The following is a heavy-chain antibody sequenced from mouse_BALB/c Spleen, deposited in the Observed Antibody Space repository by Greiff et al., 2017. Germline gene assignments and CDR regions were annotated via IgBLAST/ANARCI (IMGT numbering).Heavy chain of an antibody. J-gene: IGHJ3*01. CDR3: ARVYYYGSSSWFAY. D-gene: IGHD1-1*01. CDR1: GFSLTGYG. CDR2: IWGDGST. V-gene: IGHV2-6-7*01. Sequence: VQLVESGPGLVAPSQSLSITCTVSGFSLTGYGVNWVRQPPGKGLEWLGMIWGDGSTDYNSALKSRLSISKDNSKSQVFLKMNSLQTEDTARYYCARVYYYGSSSWFAYWGQGTLVTVSA.